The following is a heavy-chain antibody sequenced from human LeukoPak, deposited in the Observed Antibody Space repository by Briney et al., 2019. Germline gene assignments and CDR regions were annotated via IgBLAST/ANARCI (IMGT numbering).Heavy chain of an antibody. D-gene: IGHD4-17*01. CDR1: GGSISSSNW. V-gene: IGHV4-4*02. CDR2: IFHSGST. Sequence: PSETLFLTCAVSGGSISSSNWWSWVRQPPGKGLEWIGEIFHSGSTNYNPSLQSRITISVDESKNQFSLKLSSVTAADTAVYYCARNQMTTVTGFYYYGMDVWGKGTTVTVSS. CDR3: ARNQMTTVTGFYYYGMDV. J-gene: IGHJ6*04.